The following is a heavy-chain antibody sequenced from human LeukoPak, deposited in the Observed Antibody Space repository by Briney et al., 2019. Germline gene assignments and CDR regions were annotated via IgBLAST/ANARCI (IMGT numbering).Heavy chain of an antibody. CDR2: IYSDGTT. Sequence: GGSLRLSCAASGFTVSTNYMSWVRQAPGKGLEWVSVIYSDGTTYYADSVRGRFTVSRDNSKTTLYLQMNNLRADDTAVYYCAREPWVPPFYYFGMDVWGQGTTVTVSS. D-gene: IGHD1-26*01. CDR1: GFTVSTNY. CDR3: AREPWVPPFYYFGMDV. J-gene: IGHJ6*02. V-gene: IGHV3-53*01.